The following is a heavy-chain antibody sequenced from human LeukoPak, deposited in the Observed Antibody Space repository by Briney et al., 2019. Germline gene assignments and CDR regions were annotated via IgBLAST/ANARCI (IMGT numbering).Heavy chain of an antibody. Sequence: ASVKVSCKASGYTFTNYYMHWVRQAPGQGLEWMGLINPSGTGTNYAQKFRGRVTLTRDTSTTTVYMELSSLRSEDTAVYYCAREEHGGYFDYWGQGNPVTASS. CDR2: INPSGTGT. CDR3: AREEHGGYFDY. D-gene: IGHD2-15*01. V-gene: IGHV1-46*01. J-gene: IGHJ4*02. CDR1: GYTFTNYY.